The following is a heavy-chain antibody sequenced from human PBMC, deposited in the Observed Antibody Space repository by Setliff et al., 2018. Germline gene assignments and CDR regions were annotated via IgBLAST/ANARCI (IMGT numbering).Heavy chain of an antibody. Sequence: ASVKVSCKTSGYTFTNYGINWVRQAPGQGLAWMGWTSAYAQKFQGRVTMTTDTPTSTAYIELRSLRSDDTSVYFCARGPPDFVVVPAAAKFDYWGQGTLVTVSS. V-gene: IGHV1-18*01. D-gene: IGHD2-2*01. CDR2: TSA. J-gene: IGHJ4*02. CDR1: GYTFTNYG. CDR3: ARGPPDFVVVPAAAKFDY.